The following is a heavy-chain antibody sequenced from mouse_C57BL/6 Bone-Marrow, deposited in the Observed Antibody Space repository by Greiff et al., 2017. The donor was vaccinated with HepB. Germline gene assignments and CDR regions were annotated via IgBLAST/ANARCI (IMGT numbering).Heavy chain of an antibody. CDR1: GYTFTSYW. J-gene: IGHJ1*03. CDR3: ARGGDEYFDV. V-gene: IGHV1-69*01. Sequence: VQLQQPGAELVMPGASVKLSCKASGYTFTSYWMHWVKQRPGQGLEWIGEIDPSDSYTNYNQKFKGKSTLTVDKSSSTAYMQLSSLTSEDSAVYYCARGGDEYFDVWGTGTTVTVSS. D-gene: IGHD3-3*01. CDR2: IDPSDSYT.